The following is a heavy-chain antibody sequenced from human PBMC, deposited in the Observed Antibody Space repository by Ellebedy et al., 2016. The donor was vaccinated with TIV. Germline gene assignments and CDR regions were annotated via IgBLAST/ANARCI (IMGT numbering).Heavy chain of an antibody. J-gene: IGHJ4*02. Sequence: AASVKVSCKASGGTFSSYAISWVRQGPGQELEWMGGIIGLFGTTSYAQKFLGRVSITAHEFTSTAYLDPSNLRSDDTAVYYCARHSGYHAISYLAHWGQGTLVSVSS. CDR3: ARHSGYHAISYLAH. CDR2: IIGLFGTT. V-gene: IGHV1-69*13. CDR1: GGTFSSYA. D-gene: IGHD5-12*01.